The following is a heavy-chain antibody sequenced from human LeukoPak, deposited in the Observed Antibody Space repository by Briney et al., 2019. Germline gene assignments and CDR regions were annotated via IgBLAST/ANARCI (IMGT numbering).Heavy chain of an antibody. Sequence: FSXYNMFWARQXPGKGLEWVSYITSSSNTVHYADSVKGRFTLSRDNAKSSLYLQMNSLRAEDTAIYYCARLLSGWYLADYWGQGTLVTVSS. CDR1: FSXYN. V-gene: IGHV3-48*01. J-gene: IGHJ4*02. CDR3: ARLLSGWYLADY. CDR2: ITSSSNTV. D-gene: IGHD6-19*01.